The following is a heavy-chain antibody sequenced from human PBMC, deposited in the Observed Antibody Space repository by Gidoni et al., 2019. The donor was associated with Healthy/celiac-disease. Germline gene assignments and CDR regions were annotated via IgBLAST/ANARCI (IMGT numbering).Heavy chain of an antibody. CDR2: ISGSGGST. CDR1: GFTFSSYA. Sequence: EVQLLESGGGLVQPGGSLRLSCSASGFTFSSYAMSWVRQAPGKGLEWVSAISGSGGSTYYADSVKGRFTISRDNSKNTLYLQMNSLRAEDTAVYYCAKKKYCSSTSCPFYYYGMDVWGQGTTVTVSS. J-gene: IGHJ6*02. D-gene: IGHD2-2*01. V-gene: IGHV3-23*01. CDR3: AKKKYCSSTSCPFYYYGMDV.